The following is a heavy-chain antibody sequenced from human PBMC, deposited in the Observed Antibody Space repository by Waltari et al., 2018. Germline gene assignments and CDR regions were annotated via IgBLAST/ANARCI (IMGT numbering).Heavy chain of an antibody. J-gene: IGHJ4*02. Sequence: QVQLQESGPGLVKPSQTLSLTCTVSGGSISSGAYYCNWVRQPDGKGLEWIGYIYYSGSTNYNPSLKSRVTISVHTSMNQFSLTLSSVTAADTAVYYCARGLVQGAITPFVYWGQGTLVPVSS. D-gene: IGHD3-10*01. CDR1: GGSISSGAYY. V-gene: IGHV4-61*10. CDR2: IYYSGST. CDR3: ARGLVQGAITPFVY.